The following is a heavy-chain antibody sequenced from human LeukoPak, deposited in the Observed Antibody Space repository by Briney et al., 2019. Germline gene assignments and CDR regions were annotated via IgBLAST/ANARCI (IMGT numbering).Heavy chain of an antibody. V-gene: IGHV3-30-3*01. D-gene: IGHD3-22*01. J-gene: IGHJ4*02. CDR2: ISYDGSNK. CDR3: AREACPYRLCYYDSSGYSLNYYFDY. Sequence: GGSLRLSCAASGSTFSSYAMHWVRQAPGKGLEWVAVISYDGSNKYYADSVKGRFTISRDNSKNTLYLQMNSLRAEDTAVYYCAREACPYRLCYYDSSGYSLNYYFDYWGQGTLVTVSS. CDR1: GSTFSSYA.